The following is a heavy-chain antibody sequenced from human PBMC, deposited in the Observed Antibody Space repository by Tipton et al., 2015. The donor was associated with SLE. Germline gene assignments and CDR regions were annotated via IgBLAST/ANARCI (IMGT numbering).Heavy chain of an antibody. V-gene: IGHV4-30-4*07. CDR3: ATYIEMAAFY. Sequence: TLSLTCAVSGFSISSGGYSWSWIRQPPGKGLEYVGNIFYGGSTYYNPSLKSRVSISIETSSNKFSLRLTSVTAADTAVYFCATYIEMAAFYWGQGSLVAVSS. J-gene: IGHJ4*02. CDR2: IFYGGST. CDR1: GFSISSGGYS. D-gene: IGHD5-24*01.